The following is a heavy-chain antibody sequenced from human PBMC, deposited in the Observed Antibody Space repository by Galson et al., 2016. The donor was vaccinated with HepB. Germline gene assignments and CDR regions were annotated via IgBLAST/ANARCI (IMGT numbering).Heavy chain of an antibody. Sequence: SLRLSCAASGFQFNSYGMHWVRQAPGKGLEWVALISNDGVSKHYADSVKGRFSISRDDSKNTVFLQMGRLRVDDTAVYYCARPRADDYSYFGMNLWGQGTTVIVSS. J-gene: IGHJ6*02. CDR1: GFQFNSYG. CDR2: ISNDGVSK. CDR3: ARPRADDYSYFGMNL. V-gene: IGHV3-30*03.